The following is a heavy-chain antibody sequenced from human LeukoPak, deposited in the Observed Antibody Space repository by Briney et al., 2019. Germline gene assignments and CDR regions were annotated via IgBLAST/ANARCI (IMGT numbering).Heavy chain of an antibody. J-gene: IGHJ4*02. V-gene: IGHV3-48*04. CDR3: ARDRDWSFDY. CDR2: IRGSSSAM. CDR1: GFSFSTYS. D-gene: IGHD3-9*01. Sequence: PGGSLRLSCAASGFSFSTYSKNWVRQASGKGLEWVSNIRGSSSAMNYADSVRGRFAISRDNAKNSLYLEMSSLRAEDTAVYYCARDRDWSFDYWGQGTLVTVSS.